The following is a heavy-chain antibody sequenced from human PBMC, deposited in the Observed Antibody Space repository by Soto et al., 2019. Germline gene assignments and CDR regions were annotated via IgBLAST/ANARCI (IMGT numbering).Heavy chain of an antibody. D-gene: IGHD2-8*02. Sequence: PSETLSLTCAVSGDSIIGTHLWSWVRRPPGTGLELIGETHHSRSTNYNPSLKSRVTISVDTSKNQFSLKLTSVTAADTAVYYCARDKITGLFDYWGQGTLVTVSS. V-gene: IGHV4-4*02. J-gene: IGHJ4*02. CDR3: ARDKITGLFDY. CDR2: THHSRST. CDR1: GDSIIGTHL.